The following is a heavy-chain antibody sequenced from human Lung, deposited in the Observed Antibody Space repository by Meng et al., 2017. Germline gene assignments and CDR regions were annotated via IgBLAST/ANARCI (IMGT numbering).Heavy chain of an antibody. CDR1: GGSFSDYY. Sequence: QVQLQQWGAGLFKPSETLSLSCVVSGGSFSDYYWSWIRQPPGKGLEWIGEIHHSGSTNYNPSLESRATISVDTSQNNLSLKLSSVTAADSAVYYCARGPTTMAHDFDYWGQGTLVTVSS. J-gene: IGHJ4*02. D-gene: IGHD4-11*01. CDR3: ARGPTTMAHDFDY. V-gene: IGHV4-34*01. CDR2: IHHSGST.